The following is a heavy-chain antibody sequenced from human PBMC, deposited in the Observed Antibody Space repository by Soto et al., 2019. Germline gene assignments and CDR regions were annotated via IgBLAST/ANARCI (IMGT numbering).Heavy chain of an antibody. CDR1: GFTFSSDS. CDR3: ARGGGLRLGFDY. Sequence: EVQLVESGGGLVKPGGSLRLSCAASGFTFSSDSMNWVRQAPGKGLEWVSSISSSSSYIYYADSVKGRFTISRDNAKNSLYLQMNSLRAEDTAVYYCARGGGLRLGFDYWGQGTLVTVSS. V-gene: IGHV3-21*01. CDR2: ISSSSSYI. D-gene: IGHD3-16*01. J-gene: IGHJ4*02.